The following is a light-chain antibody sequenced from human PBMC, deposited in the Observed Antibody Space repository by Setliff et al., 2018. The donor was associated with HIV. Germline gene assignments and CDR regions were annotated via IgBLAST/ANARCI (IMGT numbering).Light chain of an antibody. V-gene: IGLV2-14*01. J-gene: IGLJ1*01. Sequence: QSALTQPASVSGSPGQSITISCSGTNSDIGSHDYVSWYQQHPGKAPKLMIYEVSNRPSGVSNRFSGSKSGNTASLTISGLQAEDEADYYCCSYTSRNTDVFGTGTKVTVL. CDR1: NSDIGSHDY. CDR3: CSYTSRNTDV. CDR2: EVS.